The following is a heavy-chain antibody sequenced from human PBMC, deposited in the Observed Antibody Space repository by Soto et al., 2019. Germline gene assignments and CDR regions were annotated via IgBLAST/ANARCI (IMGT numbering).Heavy chain of an antibody. Sequence: KTSETLSLTCTVSGGSISSGDYYWSWIHQPPGKGLEWIGYIYYSGSTYYNPSLKSRVTISVDTSKNQFSLKLSSVTAAGTAVYYCAANGGGSYSPDAFDIWGQGTMVTVSS. J-gene: IGHJ3*02. CDR1: GGSISSGDYY. V-gene: IGHV4-30-4*01. CDR2: IYYSGST. CDR3: AANGGGSYSPDAFDI. D-gene: IGHD1-26*01.